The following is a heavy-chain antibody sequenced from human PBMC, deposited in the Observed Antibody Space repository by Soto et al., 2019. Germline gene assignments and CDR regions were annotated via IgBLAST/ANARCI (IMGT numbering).Heavy chain of an antibody. Sequence: QVQLVESGGGLVKPGGSLRLSCATSGFIFSDYYMSWIRQAPGKGLEFVSYISPKGTYRTYADSVKGRFTISRDNAKNSLYLQVNSLRAEDTAVYYCSRGGGGGLFDLWGQGTFVTVSS. J-gene: IGHJ5*02. CDR1: GFIFSDYY. D-gene: IGHD2-21*01. V-gene: IGHV3-11*06. CDR3: SRGGGGGLFDL. CDR2: ISPKGTYR.